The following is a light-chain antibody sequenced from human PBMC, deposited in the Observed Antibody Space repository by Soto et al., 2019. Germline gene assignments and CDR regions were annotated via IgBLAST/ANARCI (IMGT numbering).Light chain of an antibody. V-gene: IGKV3D-15*01. CDR3: QQYNTWPTWT. CDR2: GAS. CDR1: QSVNTY. J-gene: IGKJ1*01. Sequence: EIVMTQSPGTLSVSPGETATLSCRASQSVNTYLAWYQQQPGQAPRLLIYGASSRATDIPARFSGSGSGTEFTLTISSLQSEDFAVYYCQQYNTWPTWTFGQGTKVEV.